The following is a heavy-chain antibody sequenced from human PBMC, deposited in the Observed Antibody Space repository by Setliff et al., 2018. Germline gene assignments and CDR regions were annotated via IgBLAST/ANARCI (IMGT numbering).Heavy chain of an antibody. V-gene: IGHV4-34*01. Sequence: SETLSLTCAVYGGSFSSFYWSWIRQPPGKGLEWIGEINHSGTTNYNPSLKSRVTVSVDTSKKQFSLKLSSVTAADTAVYYCAKFGPLDLTGDWAFDNWGQGTLVTVSS. CDR1: GGSFSSFY. J-gene: IGHJ4*02. CDR2: INHSGTT. CDR3: AKFGPLDLTGDWAFDN. D-gene: IGHD7-27*01.